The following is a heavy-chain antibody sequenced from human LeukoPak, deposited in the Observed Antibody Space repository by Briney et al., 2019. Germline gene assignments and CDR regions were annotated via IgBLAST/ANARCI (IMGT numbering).Heavy chain of an antibody. J-gene: IGHJ5*02. CDR2: ISYSGST. Sequence: SETLTITGTVSGASLSSYYCSWIRQSPGKGLEWIGLISYSGSTKYNSSLESRVTISADTSKSQCSLKLSSVTAADTAVYYCVGGAGWLPETCGAGKLCTVSS. D-gene: IGHD5-24*01. CDR1: GASLSSYY. CDR3: VGGAGWLPET. V-gene: IGHV4-59*01.